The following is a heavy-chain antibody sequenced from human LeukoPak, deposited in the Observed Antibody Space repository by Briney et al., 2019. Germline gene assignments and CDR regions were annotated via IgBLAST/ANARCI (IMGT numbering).Heavy chain of an antibody. V-gene: IGHV3-49*04. D-gene: IGHD1-1*01. CDR1: GFTFGDHA. CDR3: SRGPIQLWVHNAMDV. Sequence: GWSLRLSCTTFGFTFGDHAMSWVHQAPGKGLEWVGFIRSKAYGGTTEYAASVKGRFTISRDDSKSIAYLQMNSLITDDTAVYYCSRGPIQLWVHNAMDVWGQGTTVTVSS. CDR2: IRSKAYGGTT. J-gene: IGHJ6*02.